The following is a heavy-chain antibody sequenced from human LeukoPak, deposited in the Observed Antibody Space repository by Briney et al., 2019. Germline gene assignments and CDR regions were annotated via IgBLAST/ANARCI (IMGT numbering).Heavy chain of an antibody. CDR1: GGSFSGYY. CDR3: ARAEVFWSTPSHGGRRKYYFDY. D-gene: IGHD3-3*01. CDR2: INHGGST. J-gene: IGHJ4*02. Sequence: SETRSLTCAVYGGSFSGYYWSWIRHPPGKGLEWIGEINHGGSTNYNPSLKGRFTISVDTSKNKFSLKLSSLTAADTAVYYCARAEVFWSTPSHGGRRKYYFDYWGQGTLVTVSS. V-gene: IGHV4-34*01.